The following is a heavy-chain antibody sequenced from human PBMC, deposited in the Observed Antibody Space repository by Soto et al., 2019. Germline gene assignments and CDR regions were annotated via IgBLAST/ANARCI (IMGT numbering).Heavy chain of an antibody. D-gene: IGHD6-13*01. J-gene: IGHJ4*02. CDR1: GLTFSSYA. V-gene: IGHV3-30-3*01. CDR2: ISYDGSNK. Sequence: PWGSMRLACAASGLTFSSYAMHWVRQAPGKGLEWVAVISYDGSNKYYADSVKGRFTISRDNSKNTLYLQMNSLRAEDTAVYYCASLIEFGIAAAGDIDYWGQGTLVTVSP. CDR3: ASLIEFGIAAAGDIDY.